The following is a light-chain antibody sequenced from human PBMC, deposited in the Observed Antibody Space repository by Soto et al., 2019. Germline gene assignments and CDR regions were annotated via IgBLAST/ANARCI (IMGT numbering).Light chain of an antibody. CDR3: QSYDSSLSCV. V-gene: IGLV1-40*01. J-gene: IGLJ1*01. Sequence: QSVLTQPPSVSGAPGQRVTISCTGSRSNIGAGYDVHWYQQLPGTAPKLLIYGNSNRPSGVPDRFSGSKSGTSASLAITGLQAADEADYYCQSYDSSLSCVFGTGTKLTVL. CDR2: GNS. CDR1: RSNIGAGYD.